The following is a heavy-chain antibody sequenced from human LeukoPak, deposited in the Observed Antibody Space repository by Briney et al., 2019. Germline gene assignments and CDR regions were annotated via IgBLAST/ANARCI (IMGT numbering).Heavy chain of an antibody. Sequence: SETLSLTCSVSIGSISSSKWWSWVRQSPVKGLEWIGYIYYSGSTNYNPSLKSRVTISVDTSKNQFSLKLSSVTAADTAVYYCARRLLDYSKGGTDAFDIWGQGTMVTVSS. V-gene: IGHV4-4*02. CDR3: ARRLLDYSKGGTDAFDI. CDR1: IGSISSSKW. CDR2: IYYSGST. D-gene: IGHD4-11*01. J-gene: IGHJ3*02.